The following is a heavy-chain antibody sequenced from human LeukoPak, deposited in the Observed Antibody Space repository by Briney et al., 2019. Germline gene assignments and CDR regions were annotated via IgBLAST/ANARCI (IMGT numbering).Heavy chain of an antibody. D-gene: IGHD3-22*01. J-gene: IGHJ4*02. Sequence: ERSLRLSCAASGFTFSSYGMHWVRQAPGKGLEWVAVIWYDGSNKYYADSVKGRFTISRDNSKNTLYLQMNSLRAEDTAVYYCAKGGGYWDYWGQGTLVTVSS. V-gene: IGHV3-33*06. CDR1: GFTFSSYG. CDR3: AKGGGYWDY. CDR2: IWYDGSNK.